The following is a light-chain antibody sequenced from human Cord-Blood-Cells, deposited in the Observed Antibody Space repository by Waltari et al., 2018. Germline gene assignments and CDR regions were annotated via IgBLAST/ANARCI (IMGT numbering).Light chain of an antibody. Sequence: QSVLTQPPSVSGAPGQRVTISCTGSSSNIGAGYDVHWYQQLPGTAPKLLIHVTSIRPQGGPDRFSGSKAGTSASLAITGLQAEDEADYYCQSYDSSLSGSVFGGGTKLTVL. J-gene: IGLJ2*01. CDR1: SSNIGAGYD. CDR3: QSYDSSLSGSV. CDR2: VTS. V-gene: IGLV1-40*01.